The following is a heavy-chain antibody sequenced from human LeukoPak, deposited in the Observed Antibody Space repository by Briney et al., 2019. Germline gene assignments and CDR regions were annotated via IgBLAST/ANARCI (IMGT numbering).Heavy chain of an antibody. CDR2: IYYSGST. CDR3: ARPLAETPYYYYMDV. J-gene: IGHJ6*03. Sequence: PSETLSLTCTVSGGSTSSSSYYWGWIRQPPGKGLEWIGSIYYSGSTYYNPSLKSRVTISVDTSKNQFSLKLSSVTAADTAVYYCARPLAETPYYYYMDVWGKGTTVTVSS. V-gene: IGHV4-39*01. CDR1: GGSTSSSSYY.